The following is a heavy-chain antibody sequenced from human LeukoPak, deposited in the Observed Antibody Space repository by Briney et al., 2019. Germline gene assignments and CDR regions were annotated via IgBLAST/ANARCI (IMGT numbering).Heavy chain of an antibody. CDR3: ARVRIGQQLNKYYYYAMDV. Sequence: ASVTVSCMASGYTFTDYYMHWVRQAPGQGLEWTGWINPNSGGTNDAQKSQGRVTMTTDTSISTAYMEVSRLRSDDTAVYYCARVRIGQQLNKYYYYAMDVWGQGTTVTVSS. J-gene: IGHJ6*02. CDR1: GYTFTDYY. D-gene: IGHD6-13*01. CDR2: INPNSGGT. V-gene: IGHV1-2*02.